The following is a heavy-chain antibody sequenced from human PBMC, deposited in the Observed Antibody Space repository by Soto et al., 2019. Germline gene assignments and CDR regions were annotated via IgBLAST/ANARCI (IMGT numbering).Heavy chain of an antibody. D-gene: IGHD5-18*01. V-gene: IGHV1-46*01. J-gene: IGHJ4*02. Sequence: ASVKVSCKASGYTFTSYYMHWVRQAPGQGLEWMGIINPSGGSTSYAQKFQGRVTMTRDTSTSTVYMELSSPRSEDTAVYYFATERPVDTAMVRDFMFDYWGQGTLVTVSS. CDR2: INPSGGST. CDR1: GYTFTSYY. CDR3: ATERPVDTAMVRDFMFDY.